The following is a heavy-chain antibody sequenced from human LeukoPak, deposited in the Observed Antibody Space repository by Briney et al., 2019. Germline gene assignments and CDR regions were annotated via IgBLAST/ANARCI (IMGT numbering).Heavy chain of an antibody. V-gene: IGHV3-7*01. CDR3: ARDPLKYGMDV. CDR2: MHQNGSEI. CDR1: GFTFSNYW. Sequence: PGGSLRLSCAGSGFTFSNYWMTWVRQAPGKGLEWVANMHQNGSEIYYVDSVKGRFTISRDNAKNSLFLQMNSLTVDDTGVYYCARDPLKYGMDVWGQGTTVTVSS. J-gene: IGHJ6*02.